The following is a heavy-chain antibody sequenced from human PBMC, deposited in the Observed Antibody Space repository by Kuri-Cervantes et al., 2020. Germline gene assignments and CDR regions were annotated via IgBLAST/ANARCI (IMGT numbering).Heavy chain of an antibody. D-gene: IGHD1-14*01. CDR2: ISYDGSNK. Sequence: GGSLRLSCAASGFTFSSYAMHWVRQAPGKGLEWVAVISYDGSNKYYADSVKGRFTISRDNSKNTLYLQMNSLRAEDTAVYYCARVNQGGFDYWGQGTLVTVSS. CDR1: GFTFSSYA. CDR3: ARVNQGGFDY. V-gene: IGHV3-30-3*01. J-gene: IGHJ4*02.